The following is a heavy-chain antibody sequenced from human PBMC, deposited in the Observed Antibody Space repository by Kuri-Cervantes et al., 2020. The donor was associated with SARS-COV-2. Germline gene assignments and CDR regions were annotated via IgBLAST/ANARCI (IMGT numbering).Heavy chain of an antibody. J-gene: IGHJ6*03. V-gene: IGHV3-21*01. CDR2: ISSSSSYR. Sequence: GESLKISCAASGFTFSSYAMSWVRQAPGKGLEWVSSISSSSSYRYYADSVKGRFTISRDNAKNSLYLQMNSLRAEDTAVYYCASLLSGGGAHLYYFYMDAWGKGTSVTVSS. CDR3: ASLLSGGGAHLYYFYMDA. CDR1: GFTFSSYA. D-gene: IGHD3-16*01.